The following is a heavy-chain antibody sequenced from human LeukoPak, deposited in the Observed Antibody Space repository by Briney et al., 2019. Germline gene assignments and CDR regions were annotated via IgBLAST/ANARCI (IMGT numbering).Heavy chain of an antibody. CDR1: GFTFTNFA. J-gene: IGHJ4*02. Sequence: GGSLRLSCAASGFTFTNFAMTWVRQAPGKGLEWVAATVGIGPDTYHADSVKGRFTISRDNSKNTLYLQMNSLRAEDTAVYYCARVGRGYSFNVYYFDYWGQGTLVTVSS. D-gene: IGHD5-18*01. V-gene: IGHV3-23*01. CDR3: ARVGRGYSFNVYYFDY. CDR2: TVGIGPDT.